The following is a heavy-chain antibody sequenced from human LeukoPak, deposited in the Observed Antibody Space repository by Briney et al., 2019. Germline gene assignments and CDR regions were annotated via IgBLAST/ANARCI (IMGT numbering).Heavy chain of an antibody. V-gene: IGHV3-7*03. J-gene: IGHJ4*02. CDR2: IKQEGSEK. D-gene: IGHD3-16*02. Sequence: GGSLRLSCAASGFTFSSYWMSWVRQAPGKGLEWVANIKQEGSEKCYVDSVKGRFTISRDNAKNSLYLQMNSLRAEDTAVYYCARSYDYVWGSYRYPFDYWGQGTLVTVSS. CDR3: ARSYDYVWGSYRYPFDY. CDR1: GFTFSSYW.